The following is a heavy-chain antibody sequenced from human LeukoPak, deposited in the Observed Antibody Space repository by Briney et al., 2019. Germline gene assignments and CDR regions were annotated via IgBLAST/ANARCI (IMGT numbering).Heavy chain of an antibody. J-gene: IGHJ4*02. V-gene: IGHV4-30-4*07. D-gene: IGHD3-22*01. Sequence: SETLSLTCAVSGGSISSGSYSWGWIRQPPGTGLEWIGYFCYTGNTYYNASLKSRVTISVDTSKNQLSLKVSSVTAADTAVYSCARHLFGSGYYPDYWGQGTLVTVSS. CDR3: ARHLFGSGYYPDY. CDR2: FCYTGNT. CDR1: GGSISSGSYS.